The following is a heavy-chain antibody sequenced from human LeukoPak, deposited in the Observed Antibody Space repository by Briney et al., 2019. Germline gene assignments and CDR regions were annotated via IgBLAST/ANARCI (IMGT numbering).Heavy chain of an antibody. V-gene: IGHV1-8*01. CDR2: MNPNSGNT. D-gene: IGHD5-18*01. Sequence: ASVKVSCEASGYTFTSYDINWVRQATGQGLEWMGWMNPNSGNTGYAQKFQGRVTMTRNTSISTAYMELSSLRSEDTAVYYCARGYSYVIAVDYWGQGTLVTVSS. CDR3: ARGYSYVIAVDY. J-gene: IGHJ4*02. CDR1: GYTFTSYD.